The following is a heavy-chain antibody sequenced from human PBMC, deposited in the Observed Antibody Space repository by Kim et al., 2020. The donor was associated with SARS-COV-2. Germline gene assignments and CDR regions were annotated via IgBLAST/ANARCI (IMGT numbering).Heavy chain of an antibody. Sequence: SVKVSCKASGGTFSSYAISWVRQAPGQGLEWMGGIIPIFGTANYAQKFQGRVTITADESTSTAYMELSSLRSEDTAVYYCARALPRGHIAARSWFDPWGQGTLVTVSS. CDR3: ARALPRGHIAARSWFDP. CDR1: GGTFSSYA. D-gene: IGHD6-25*01. V-gene: IGHV1-69*13. CDR2: IIPIFGTA. J-gene: IGHJ5*02.